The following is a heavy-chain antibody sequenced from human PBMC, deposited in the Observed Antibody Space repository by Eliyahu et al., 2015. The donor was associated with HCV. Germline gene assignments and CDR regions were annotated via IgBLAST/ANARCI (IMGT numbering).Heavy chain of an antibody. Sequence: EVKKPGSSVKVSCKASGGTFSSYTISWVRQAPGQGLEWMGRIIPILGIANYAQKFQGRVTITADKSTSTAYMELSSLRSEDTAVYYCARDEPQRGAFDIWGQGTMVTVSS. CDR1: GGTFSSYT. J-gene: IGHJ3*02. V-gene: IGHV1-69*04. D-gene: IGHD6-25*01. CDR2: IIPILGIA. CDR3: ARDEPQRGAFDI.